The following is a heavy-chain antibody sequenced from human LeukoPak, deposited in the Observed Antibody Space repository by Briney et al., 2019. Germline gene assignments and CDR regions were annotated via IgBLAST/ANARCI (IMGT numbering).Heavy chain of an antibody. CDR3: ARDLGYYYDSSSGPTWFDP. V-gene: IGHV3-7*01. Sequence: GGSLRLSCAASGFTFSSYWMSWVRQAPGKGLEWVANIKQDGSEKYYVDSVKGRFTISRDNAKNSLYLQTNSLRAEDTAVYYCARDLGYYYDSSSGPTWFDPWGQGTLVTVSS. CDR2: IKQDGSEK. CDR1: GFTFSSYW. J-gene: IGHJ5*02. D-gene: IGHD3-22*01.